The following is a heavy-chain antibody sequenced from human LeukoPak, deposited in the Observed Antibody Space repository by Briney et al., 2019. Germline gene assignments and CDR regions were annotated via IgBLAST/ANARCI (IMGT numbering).Heavy chain of an antibody. V-gene: IGHV4-59*08. CDR1: GGSISSYY. D-gene: IGHD3-22*01. Sequence: SETLSLTCTVSGGSISSYYWGWIRQPPGKGLEWIRYIYYSGGTNYNPSLKSRVTISGDTSENQFSLRLSSVTAADTAVYYCARASYSYDISGWVPFDYWGQGTLVTVSS. CDR2: IYYSGGT. CDR3: ARASYSYDISGWVPFDY. J-gene: IGHJ4*02.